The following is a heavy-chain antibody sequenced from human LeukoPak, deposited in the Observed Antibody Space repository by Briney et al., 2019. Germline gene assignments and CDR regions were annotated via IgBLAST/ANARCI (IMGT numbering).Heavy chain of an antibody. D-gene: IGHD3-9*01. J-gene: IGHJ4*02. Sequence: SETLSLTCAVSGYSISSGYYWGWIRQPPGKGLEWIGSIYHSGSTYYNPSLKSRVTISVNTSKNQFSLKLSSVTAADTAVYYCAREDYDILTGYPNFDYWGQGTLVTVSS. CDR1: GYSISSGYY. CDR2: IYHSGST. CDR3: AREDYDILTGYPNFDY. V-gene: IGHV4-38-2*02.